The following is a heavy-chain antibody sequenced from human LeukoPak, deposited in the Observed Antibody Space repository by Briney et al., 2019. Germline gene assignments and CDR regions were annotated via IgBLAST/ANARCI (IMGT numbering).Heavy chain of an antibody. CDR3: AILAGDYIVGAYSDY. Sequence: PGRSLRLSCAASGFTFSSYAMHWVRQAPGKGLERVAVISYDGSNKYYADSVKGRFTISRDNSKNTLYLQMNSLRAEDTAVYYCAILAGDYIVGAYSDYWGQGTLVTVSS. CDR2: ISYDGSNK. D-gene: IGHD1-26*01. CDR1: GFTFSSYA. J-gene: IGHJ4*02. V-gene: IGHV3-30*04.